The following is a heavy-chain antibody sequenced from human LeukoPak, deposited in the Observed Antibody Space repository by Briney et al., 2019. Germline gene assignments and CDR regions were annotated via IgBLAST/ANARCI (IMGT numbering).Heavy chain of an antibody. CDR2: IFYSGST. Sequence: SETLSLTCTVSGGSISSSSYYWGWIRQPPGKGLEWIGSIFYSGSTYYSPSLKSRVTISVDTSRNQFFLKLSSVTAADTAVYYCARGAASVVTPWDYWGQGTLVTVSS. D-gene: IGHD4-23*01. J-gene: IGHJ4*02. CDR1: GGSISSSSYY. V-gene: IGHV4-39*07. CDR3: ARGAASVVTPWDY.